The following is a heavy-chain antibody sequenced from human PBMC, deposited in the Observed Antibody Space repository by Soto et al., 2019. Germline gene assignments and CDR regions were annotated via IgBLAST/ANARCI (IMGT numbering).Heavy chain of an antibody. Sequence: EVQLVESGGGLVQPGGSLRLSCIASELTFSTSWMHWVRQAPGKGPVWISRINIDGSDVTYADSVKGRFAVSRDNAKNTLYLQMNRLRVEDTAVYFCARGNIAVAVRGLFDYWGQGTLVTVSS. CDR1: ELTFSTSW. V-gene: IGHV3-74*03. CDR2: INIDGSDV. J-gene: IGHJ4*02. D-gene: IGHD6-19*01. CDR3: ARGNIAVAVRGLFDY.